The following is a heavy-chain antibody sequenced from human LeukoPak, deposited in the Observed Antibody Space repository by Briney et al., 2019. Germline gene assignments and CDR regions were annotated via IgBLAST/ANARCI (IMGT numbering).Heavy chain of an antibody. CDR3: ARTVNAEQLVAFDY. D-gene: IGHD6-6*01. V-gene: IGHV4-59*01. CDR2: IYYSGST. J-gene: IGHJ4*02. Sequence: SETLSLTCAVYGGSFSGYYWSWIRQPPGKGLEWIGYIYYSGSTNYNPSLKSRVTISVDTSKNQFSLKLSSVTAADTAVYYCARTVNAEQLVAFDYWGQGTLVTVSS. CDR1: GGSFSGYY.